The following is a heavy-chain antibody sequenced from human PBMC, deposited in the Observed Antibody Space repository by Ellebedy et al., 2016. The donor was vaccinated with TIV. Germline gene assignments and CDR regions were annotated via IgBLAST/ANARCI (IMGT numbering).Heavy chain of an antibody. V-gene: IGHV4-61*01. CDR1: GGSVSSGSYY. CDR3: ARGLPSPQQLVLHYYYGMDV. Sequence: SETLSLTCTVSGGSVSSGSYYWSWIRQPPGKGLEWIGYIYYSGSTNYNPSLKSRVTISVDTSKNQFSLKLSSVTAADTAVYYCARGLPSPQQLVLHYYYGMDVWGQGTTVTVSS. J-gene: IGHJ6*02. CDR2: IYYSGST. D-gene: IGHD6-13*01.